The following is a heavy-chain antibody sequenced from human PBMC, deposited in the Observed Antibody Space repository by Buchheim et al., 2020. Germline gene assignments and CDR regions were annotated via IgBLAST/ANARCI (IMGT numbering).Heavy chain of an antibody. Sequence: EVQLVESGGGLVQPGGSLRHSCAASGFTFRSYWMHWVRQAPGKGLVWVSRINSDVSSTTYADSVKGRFAISRDNAKNTLFLQMNSLRAEDTAVYYCARELRSGSYLIYGMDVWGQGTT. CDR1: GFTFRSYW. CDR3: ARELRSGSYLIYGMDV. V-gene: IGHV3-74*03. D-gene: IGHD1-26*01. CDR2: INSDVSST. J-gene: IGHJ6*02.